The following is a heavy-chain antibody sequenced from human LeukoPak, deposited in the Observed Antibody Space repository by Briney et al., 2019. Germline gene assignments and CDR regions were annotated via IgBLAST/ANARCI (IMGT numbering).Heavy chain of an antibody. CDR2: INPSGGST. D-gene: IGHD1-14*01. J-gene: IGHJ4*02. CDR3: ARVSNTQGIDY. Sequence: GASVTVSYTASGYTLTSYYMHWVRQAPGQGLEWMGIINPSGGSTSYAQKFQGRVTMTRDTSTSTVYMELSSLRSEDTAVYYCARVSNTQGIDYWGQGTLVTVSS. CDR1: GYTLTSYY. V-gene: IGHV1-46*01.